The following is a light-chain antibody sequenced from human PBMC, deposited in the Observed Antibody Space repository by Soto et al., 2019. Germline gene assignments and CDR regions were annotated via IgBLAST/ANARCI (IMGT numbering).Light chain of an antibody. CDR3: QQYNNWPPWT. V-gene: IGKV3-15*01. J-gene: IGKJ1*01. CDR2: GAS. CDR1: QSVSGN. Sequence: EIVMTQSPATLSVSPGERATLSCRASQSVSGNLAWYPEKPGQAPSLLIYGASTRATGIPARFSGSGSGTEFTLTISRLQSEDFAVYYCQQYNNWPPWTFGQGTKVEIK.